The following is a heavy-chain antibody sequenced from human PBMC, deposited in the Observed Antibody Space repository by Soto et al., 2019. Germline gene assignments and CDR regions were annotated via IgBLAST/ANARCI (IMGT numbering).Heavy chain of an antibody. CDR2: INHSGST. V-gene: IGHV4-34*01. Sequence: SETLSLTCAVYGGSCSGYYWSWIRQPPGKGLEWIGEINHSGSTNYNPSLKSRVTISVDTFKKQSSLKLSSVTAADTAVYYCARGDKGNYDFWSGYSQTPYYYYMDVWGKGTTVTVSS. J-gene: IGHJ6*03. CDR3: ARGDKGNYDFWSGYSQTPYYYYMDV. D-gene: IGHD3-3*01. CDR1: GGSCSGYY.